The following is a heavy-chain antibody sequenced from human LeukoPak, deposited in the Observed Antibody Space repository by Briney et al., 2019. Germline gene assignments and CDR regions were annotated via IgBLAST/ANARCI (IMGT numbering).Heavy chain of an antibody. CDR3: ATHRSGYYSFDY. CDR2: FDPEDGET. V-gene: IGHV1-24*01. CDR1: GYTLTELS. D-gene: IGHD3-22*01. Sequence: GASVKVSCKVSGYTLTELSMHWVRQAPGKGPEWMGGFDPEDGETIYAQKFQGRVTMTEDTSTDTAYMELSSLRSEDTAVYYCATHRSGYYSFDYWGQGTLVTVSS. J-gene: IGHJ4*02.